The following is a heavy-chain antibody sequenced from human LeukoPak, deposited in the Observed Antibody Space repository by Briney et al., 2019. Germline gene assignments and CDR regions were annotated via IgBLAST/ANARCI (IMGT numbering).Heavy chain of an antibody. CDR2: IYYTGST. V-gene: IGHV4-31*03. D-gene: IGHD6-13*01. Sequence: PSQTLSLTCTVSGGSISSGGYYWSWIRQHPGKGLEWIGYIYYTGSTHYNPSLRSRATISLDTSKNQISLKVTSVTAADKAVYYCARSGTAAGGTIIDYWGQGTLVTVSS. CDR3: ARSGTAAGGTIIDY. J-gene: IGHJ4*02. CDR1: GGSISSGGYY.